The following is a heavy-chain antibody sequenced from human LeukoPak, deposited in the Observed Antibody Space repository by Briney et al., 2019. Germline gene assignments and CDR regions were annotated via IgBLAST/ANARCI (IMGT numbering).Heavy chain of an antibody. J-gene: IGHJ4*02. Sequence: GGSLRLSCAASGFTFSSYSMNWVRQAPGKGLEWVSSISSSSSYIYYADSVKGRFTISRGNAKNSLYLQMNSLRAEDTAVYYCARDSSSTTLDYWGQGTLVTVSS. CDR1: GFTFSSYS. CDR2: ISSSSSYI. V-gene: IGHV3-21*01. CDR3: ARDSSSTTLDY. D-gene: IGHD6-13*01.